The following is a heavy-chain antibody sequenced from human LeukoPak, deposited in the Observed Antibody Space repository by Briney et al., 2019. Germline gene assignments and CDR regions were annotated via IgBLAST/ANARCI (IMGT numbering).Heavy chain of an antibody. V-gene: IGHV3-30*02. J-gene: IGHJ4*02. CDR1: GLTFSTSG. CDR2: IQYDESGK. CDR3: AREGGITVAGKFDS. D-gene: IGHD6-19*01. Sequence: GGSLRLSCAASGLTFSTSGMHWVRQAPGKGLEWVAFIQYDESGKYYADSVRGRFTISRDNSKNTLYLQMNSLRAEDTAVYYCAREGGITVAGKFDSWGQGTLVTVSS.